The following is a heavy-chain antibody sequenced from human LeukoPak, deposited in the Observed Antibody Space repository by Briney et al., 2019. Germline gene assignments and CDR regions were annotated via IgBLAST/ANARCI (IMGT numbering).Heavy chain of an antibody. V-gene: IGHV5-51*01. Sequence: GESLKTSCKGSGYSFTSYWIGWVRQMPGKGLEWMGIIYPGDSDTRYSPSFQGQVTISADKSISTAYLQWSSLKASDTAMYYCARLGYYDFWSGPSHWFDPWGQGTLVTVSS. CDR1: GYSFTSYW. CDR3: ARLGYYDFWSGPSHWFDP. CDR2: IYPGDSDT. J-gene: IGHJ5*02. D-gene: IGHD3-3*01.